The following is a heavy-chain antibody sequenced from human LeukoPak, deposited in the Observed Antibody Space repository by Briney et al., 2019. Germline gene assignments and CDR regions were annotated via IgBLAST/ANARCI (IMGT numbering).Heavy chain of an antibody. Sequence: GGSLRLSCVASGFTFSRHWMHWVRQVPGKGLVWISRISSDGSITAYADSVKGRFTISRDNAKNTLYLQMNSLRAEDTAVYYCVSVYVNSAWVFDYWGQGTLVTVSS. V-gene: IGHV3-74*01. J-gene: IGHJ4*02. CDR3: VSVYVNSAWVFDY. CDR2: ISSDGSIT. CDR1: GFTFSRHW. D-gene: IGHD5/OR15-5a*01.